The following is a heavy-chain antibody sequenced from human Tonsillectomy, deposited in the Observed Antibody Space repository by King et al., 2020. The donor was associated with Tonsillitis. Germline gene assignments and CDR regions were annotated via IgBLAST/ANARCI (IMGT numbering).Heavy chain of an antibody. Sequence: VQLVESGGGVVQPGRSLRLSCAASGFTFSTYGIHWVRQAPGKGLEWVAVISFDGNNKYYAESVKGRFTISRDNSKDTLYLQMNSRTAEDTAVYFCARFGDYDIWNGPELNGYKYHYGMDLWGQGTTVIVSS. CDR1: GFTFSTYG. V-gene: IGHV3-30*03. J-gene: IGHJ6*02. D-gene: IGHD3-3*01. CDR3: ARFGDYDIWNGPELNGYKYHYGMDL. CDR2: ISFDGNNK.